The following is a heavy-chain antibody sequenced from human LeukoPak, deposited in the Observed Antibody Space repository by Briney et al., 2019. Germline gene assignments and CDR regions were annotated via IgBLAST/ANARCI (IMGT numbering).Heavy chain of an antibody. D-gene: IGHD6-19*01. Sequence: ASVKVSCKASGYTFTSYDINWVRQATGQGLEWMGWMNPNSGNTGYAQKFQGRVTMTRNTSISTAYMELSGLRSEDTAVYYCARDHRIAVAGTHYYYMDVWGKGTTVTVSS. CDR3: ARDHRIAVAGTHYYYMDV. CDR1: GYTFTSYD. CDR2: MNPNSGNT. V-gene: IGHV1-8*01. J-gene: IGHJ6*03.